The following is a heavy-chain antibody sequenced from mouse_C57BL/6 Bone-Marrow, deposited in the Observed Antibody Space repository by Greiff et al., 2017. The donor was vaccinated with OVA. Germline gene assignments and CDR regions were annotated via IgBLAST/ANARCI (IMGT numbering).Heavy chain of an antibody. CDR3: ARDPITTVVAQWYFDV. Sequence: EVQRVESGPGLVKPSQSLSLTCSVTGYSITSGYYWNWIRQFPGNKLEWMGYISYDGSNNYNPSLKNRISITRDTSKNQFFLKLNSVTTEDTATYYCARDPITTVVAQWYFDVWGTGTTGTVSS. CDR2: ISYDGSN. D-gene: IGHD1-1*01. CDR1: GYSITSGYY. J-gene: IGHJ1*03. V-gene: IGHV3-6*01.